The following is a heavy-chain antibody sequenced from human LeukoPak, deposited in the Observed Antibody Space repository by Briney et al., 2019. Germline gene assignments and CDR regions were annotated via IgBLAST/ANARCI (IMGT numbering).Heavy chain of an antibody. J-gene: IGHJ4*02. Sequence: GGSLRLSCAASGFTFSSYVMHWVRQAPGKGLEWVAIISYDGSNEYYADSVKGRFTISRDNSKNTLYLQMNSLRAEDTAVYYCARGRYYFDYWGQGTLVTVSS. CDR3: ARGRYYFDY. CDR2: ISYDGSNE. CDR1: GFTFSSYV. V-gene: IGHV3-30*14.